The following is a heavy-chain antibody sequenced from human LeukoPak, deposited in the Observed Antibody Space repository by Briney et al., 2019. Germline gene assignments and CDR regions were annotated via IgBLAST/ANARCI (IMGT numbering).Heavy chain of an antibody. V-gene: IGHV1-18*01. Sequence: ASVKVSCKASGYTFTSYGISWVRQAPGQGLEWMGLISAYNGNTNYAQKFQGRVTMTTDTSTSTAYMELRSLRSDDTAVYYCARDRYDYVWGSYQDYYYHYMDVWGKGTTVTISS. D-gene: IGHD3-16*02. CDR1: GYTFTSYG. CDR2: ISAYNGNT. CDR3: ARDRYDYVWGSYQDYYYHYMDV. J-gene: IGHJ6*03.